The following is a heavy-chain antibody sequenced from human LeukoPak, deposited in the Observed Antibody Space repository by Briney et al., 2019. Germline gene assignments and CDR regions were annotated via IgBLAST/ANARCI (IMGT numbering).Heavy chain of an antibody. CDR2: IYYSGST. CDR3: ARVRTGTTVIRSYYFDY. CDR1: GGSISSYY. D-gene: IGHD1-7*01. J-gene: IGHJ4*02. V-gene: IGHV4-59*01. Sequence: SETLSLTCTVSGGSISSYYLSWIRQPPGKGLEWIGYIYYSGSTNYNPSLQSRVTISVDTSKNQFSLKLSSVTAADTAVDYCARVRTGTTVIRSYYFDYWGQGTLVTVSS.